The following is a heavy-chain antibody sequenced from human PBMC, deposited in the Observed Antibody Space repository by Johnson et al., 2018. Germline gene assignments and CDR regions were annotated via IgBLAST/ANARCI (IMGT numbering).Heavy chain of an antibody. J-gene: IGHJ3*02. V-gene: IGHV3-23*04. D-gene: IGHD3-22*01. Sequence: VQLVQSGGDLVQPGGSXRLSCAACGFTFRTSGMSWVRQAPGKGLEGVSVISVSGGSTSYADSVKGRFTISRDNSKNPLDLQMNSLRAEDTAVYYCATQTDYYDSSGYYPAAFDIWGQGTMVTVSS. CDR1: GFTFRTSG. CDR3: ATQTDYYDSSGYYPAAFDI. CDR2: ISVSGGST.